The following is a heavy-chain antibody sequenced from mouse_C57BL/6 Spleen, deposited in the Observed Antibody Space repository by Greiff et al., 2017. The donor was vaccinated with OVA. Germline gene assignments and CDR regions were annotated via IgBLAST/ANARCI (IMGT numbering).Heavy chain of an antibody. CDR1: GYSITSGYY. CDR3: ARAGGSSSWFAY. CDR2: ISYDGSN. J-gene: IGHJ3*01. Sequence: EVKLQESGPGLVKPSQSLSLTCSVTGYSITSGYYWNWIRQFPGNKLEWMGYISYDGSNNYNPSLKNRISITRDTSKNQFFLKLNSVTTEDTATYYCARAGGSSSWFAYWGKGTLVTVSA. D-gene: IGHD1-1*01. V-gene: IGHV3-6*01.